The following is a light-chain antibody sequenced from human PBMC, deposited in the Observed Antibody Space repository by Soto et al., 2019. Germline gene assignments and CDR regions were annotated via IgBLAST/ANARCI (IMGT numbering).Light chain of an antibody. CDR3: CSYAGRSTVI. J-gene: IGLJ2*01. CDR2: EGN. V-gene: IGLV2-23*01. Sequence: QAVLTQPASVSGSPGQSITISCIGTSGDIGTYNLVSWYQQHPGRAPKLIIFEGNKRPSGVSNRFSASKSGNTASLAISGLQAEDEADYHCCSYAGRSTVICGGGTKLTVL. CDR1: SGDIGTYNL.